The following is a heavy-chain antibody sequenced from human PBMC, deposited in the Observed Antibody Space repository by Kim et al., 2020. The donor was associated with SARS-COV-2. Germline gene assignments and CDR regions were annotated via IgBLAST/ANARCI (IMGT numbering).Heavy chain of an antibody. D-gene: IGHD3-3*01. V-gene: IGHV3-23*01. J-gene: IGHJ4*02. CDR2: ISATGGTT. Sequence: GGSLRLSCAASGFTFSSFAMGWVRQAPGKGLEWVSGISATGGTTDYADSVKGRFTISRDNSKNTVYLQVNSLRVEDTAVYNCAKDWGFLARGYFDHWGQG. CDR1: GFTFSSFA. CDR3: AKDWGFLARGYFDH.